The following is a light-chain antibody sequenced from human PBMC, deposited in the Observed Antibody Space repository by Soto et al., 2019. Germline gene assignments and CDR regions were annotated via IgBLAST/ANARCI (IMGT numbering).Light chain of an antibody. CDR2: TTS. CDR3: QHSNSFPLT. J-gene: IGKJ4*01. Sequence: DIQMTQSPSSVSASVGDRVTITCRASQGINNWLAWYQQKPGKAPKLLIYTTSSLQSGVPSRFSGSGSGTDFTLTISSLQPEDSVTYYCQHSNSFPLTFGGGAKVEIK. CDR1: QGINNW. V-gene: IGKV1D-12*01.